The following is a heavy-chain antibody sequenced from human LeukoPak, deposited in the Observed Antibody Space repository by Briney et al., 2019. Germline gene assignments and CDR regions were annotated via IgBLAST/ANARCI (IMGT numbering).Heavy chain of an antibody. V-gene: IGHV3-48*03. CDR3: ARGGNWFDP. J-gene: IGHJ5*02. CDR1: GFTFSSYE. Sequence: GGSLRLSCAASGFTFSSYEMNWVRQAPGKGLECASYISSSGGTISYADSVKGRFTISRDNAKNALYLQMNSLRAEDTANYYCARGGNWFDPWGQGTLVTVSS. CDR2: ISSSGGTI. D-gene: IGHD3-16*01.